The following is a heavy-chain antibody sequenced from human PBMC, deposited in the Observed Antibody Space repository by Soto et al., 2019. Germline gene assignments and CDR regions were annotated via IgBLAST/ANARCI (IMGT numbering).Heavy chain of an antibody. J-gene: IGHJ4*02. Sequence: SVKVSCQASGGTFSIAAVSWVRQAPGQGLEWMGGLIPILGTTHYAQKFQGRVTITADESTNTAYMELSSLRSDDTAVYYCARASGYVSGWYHDYWGQGTRVTVSS. CDR3: ARASGYVSGWYHDY. CDR2: LIPILGTT. CDR1: GGTFSIAA. D-gene: IGHD6-19*01. V-gene: IGHV1-69*13.